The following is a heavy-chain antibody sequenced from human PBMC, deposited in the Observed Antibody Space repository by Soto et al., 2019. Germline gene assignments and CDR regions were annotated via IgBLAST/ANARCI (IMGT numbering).Heavy chain of an antibody. J-gene: IGHJ5*02. CDR3: ARGPEKLELLFDP. Sequence: AGGSLRLSCAASGFTFSSYAMSWVRQAPGKGLEWVSAISGSGGSTYYADSVKGRFTISRDNSKNTLYLQMNSLRAEDTAVYYCARGPEKLELLFDPWGQGTLVTVSS. D-gene: IGHD1-7*01. V-gene: IGHV3-23*01. CDR2: ISGSGGST. CDR1: GFTFSSYA.